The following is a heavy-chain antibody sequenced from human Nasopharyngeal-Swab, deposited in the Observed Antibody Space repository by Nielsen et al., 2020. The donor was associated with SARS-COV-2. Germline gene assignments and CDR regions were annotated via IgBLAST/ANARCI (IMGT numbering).Heavy chain of an antibody. V-gene: IGHV4-59*08. J-gene: IGHJ4*02. CDR3: ARRSLAVAGSFDY. CDR2: IYYTGDS. D-gene: IGHD6-19*01. CDR1: GGSISSYY. Sequence: SETLSLTCTVSGGSISSYYWSWIRQAPGKGLEWIGYIYYTGDSNYNPSLKSRVTISVDTSKNQFSLKVTSVTAADMAVYYCARRSLAVAGSFDYWGQGTLVTVSS.